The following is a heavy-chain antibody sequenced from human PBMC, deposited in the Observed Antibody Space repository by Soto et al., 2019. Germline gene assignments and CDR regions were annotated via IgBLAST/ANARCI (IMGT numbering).Heavy chain of an antibody. CDR3: ARARTLWGVTSNWFDP. Sequence: QVQLQQWGAGLLKPSETLSLSCAVYGGSFSGYYWSWIRQPPGKGLEWIGEINHSGSTNYNPSLKSRVTISVDTSKNQFSLKLSSVTAADTAVYYCARARTLWGVTSNWFDPWGQGTLVTVSS. CDR2: INHSGST. V-gene: IGHV4-34*01. CDR1: GGSFSGYY. J-gene: IGHJ5*02. D-gene: IGHD3-10*01.